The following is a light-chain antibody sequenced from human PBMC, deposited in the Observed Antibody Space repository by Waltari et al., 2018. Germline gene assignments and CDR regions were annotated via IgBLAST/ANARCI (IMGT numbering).Light chain of an antibody. V-gene: IGKV3-20*01. CDR2: GAS. Sequence: IVLTQSPGTLSLAPGERAALSCRASQSLTKKYLAWYQQKTGQAPRLLMYGASSRAAGIPDRFSGSGSGTDFTLTISRLEPDDFGVYYCQQYGSSIMYTFGQGTKLEIK. CDR1: QSLTKKY. J-gene: IGKJ2*01. CDR3: QQYGSSIMYT.